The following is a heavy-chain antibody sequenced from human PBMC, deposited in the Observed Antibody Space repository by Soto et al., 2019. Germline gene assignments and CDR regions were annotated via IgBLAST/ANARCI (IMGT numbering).Heavy chain of an antibody. V-gene: IGHV1-8*02. J-gene: IGHJ6*02. Sequence: ASVKVSCKASGGTFSSYAINWVRQATGQGLEWMGWMNPNSGNTGYAQKFQGRVTMTRNTSISTAYMELSSLRSEDTAVYYCARVLYSSSSFYYYYYYGMDVWGQGTTVTVSS. D-gene: IGHD6-6*01. CDR1: GGTFSSYA. CDR3: ARVLYSSSSFYYYYYYGMDV. CDR2: MNPNSGNT.